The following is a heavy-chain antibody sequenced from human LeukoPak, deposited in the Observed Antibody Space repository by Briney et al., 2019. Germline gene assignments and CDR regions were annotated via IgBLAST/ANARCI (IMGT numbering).Heavy chain of an antibody. J-gene: IGHJ4*02. CDR1: GFTFSSYS. Sequence: GGSLRLSCAASGFTFSSYSMNWVRQAPGKGLEWVLSISSSSSYIYYADSVKGRFTISRDNAKNSLYLQMNSLRAEDTAVYYCARDQKSSGSYDYWGQGTLVTVSS. V-gene: IGHV3-21*01. D-gene: IGHD3-10*01. CDR3: ARDQKSSGSYDY. CDR2: ISSSSSYI.